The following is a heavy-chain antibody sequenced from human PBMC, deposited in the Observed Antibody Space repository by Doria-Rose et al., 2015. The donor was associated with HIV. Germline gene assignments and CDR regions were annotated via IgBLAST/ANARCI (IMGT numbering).Heavy chain of an antibody. D-gene: IGHD3-3*01. CDR3: ARMGSYRELGY. J-gene: IGHJ4*02. CDR2: TYYTGTS. Sequence: GASFSSRGYYWHWIRQVPGKGLESLGYTYYTGTSDYSPSLKSRLNMAVDTSKNQFSLKLSFVTVADTAVYYCARMGSYRELGYWGQGALVSVSA. CDR1: GASFSSRGYY. V-gene: IGHV4-31*02.